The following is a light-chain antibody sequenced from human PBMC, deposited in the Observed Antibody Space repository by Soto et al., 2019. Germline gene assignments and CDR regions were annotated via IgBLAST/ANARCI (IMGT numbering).Light chain of an antibody. CDR3: QQYRTWPLT. V-gene: IGKV3-15*01. CDR1: QSLSRVE. CDR2: GAS. J-gene: IGKJ5*01. Sequence: EIVMTQSPDTLSVSPGERATLFCRASQSLSRVELAWYQQKPGQAPRLLIYGASTRATGIPATFSGSGSGTEFTLPFSNLQAEGFAVYYCQQYRTWPLTFGQGTRLQIK.